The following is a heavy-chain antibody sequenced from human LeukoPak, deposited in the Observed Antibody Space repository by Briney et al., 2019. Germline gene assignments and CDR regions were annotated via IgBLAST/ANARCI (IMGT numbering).Heavy chain of an antibody. V-gene: IGHV3-74*01. CDR2: LDSDGSST. Sequence: RAGGSLRLSCVASGFTLSIHPMFWVRQAPGKGLVWVSRLDSDGSSTTYADSVKGRFSISRDNAKNTLYLQMNGLRVEDTSVYYCVRGGPIDYWGQGALVTVSS. D-gene: IGHD3-16*01. CDR3: VRGGPIDY. J-gene: IGHJ4*02. CDR1: GFTLSIHP.